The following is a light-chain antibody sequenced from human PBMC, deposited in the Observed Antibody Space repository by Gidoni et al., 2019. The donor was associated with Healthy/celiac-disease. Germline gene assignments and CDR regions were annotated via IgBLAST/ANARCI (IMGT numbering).Light chain of an antibody. J-gene: IGLJ1*01. V-gene: IGLV2-11*01. Sequence: QSALTQPRSVSGSPVQSVTISCTGTSSDVGGYNYVSWYQQHPGKATTLMIYDVSKRPSGVPDRFSGSKSGNTASLTISGLQAEDEADYYCCSYAGSYTYVFGTGTKVTVL. CDR3: CSYAGSYTYV. CDR1: SSDVGGYNY. CDR2: DVS.